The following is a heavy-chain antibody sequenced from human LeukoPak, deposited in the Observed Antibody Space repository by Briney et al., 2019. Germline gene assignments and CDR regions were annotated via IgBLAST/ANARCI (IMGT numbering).Heavy chain of an antibody. CDR3: ARSYDYVWGSYRYIGYFDY. V-gene: IGHV1-69*13. CDR1: GGTFSSYA. CDR2: IIPTFGTA. J-gene: IGHJ4*02. D-gene: IGHD3-16*02. Sequence: ASVKVSCKASGGTFSSYAISWVRQAPGQGLEWMGGIIPTFGTANYAQKFQGRVTITADESTSTAYMELSSLRSEDTAVYYCARSYDYVWGSYRYIGYFDYWGQGTLVTVSS.